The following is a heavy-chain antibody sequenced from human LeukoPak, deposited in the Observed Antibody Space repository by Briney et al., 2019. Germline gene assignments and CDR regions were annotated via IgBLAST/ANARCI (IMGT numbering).Heavy chain of an antibody. J-gene: IGHJ6*03. CDR3: AREVAAAGTMYYYYYMDV. CDR2: INPNSGNT. CDR1: GYSFTGYY. D-gene: IGHD6-13*01. V-gene: IGHV1-8*03. Sequence: ASVNVSCKASGYSFTGYYIHWVRQAPGQGLEWMGWINPNSGNTGYAQKFQGRVTITRNTSISTAYMELSSLRSEDTAVYYCAREVAAAGTMYYYYYMDVWGKGTTVTVSS.